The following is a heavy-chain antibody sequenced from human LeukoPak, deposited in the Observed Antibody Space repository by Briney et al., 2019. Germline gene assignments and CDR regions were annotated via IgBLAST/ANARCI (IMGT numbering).Heavy chain of an antibody. V-gene: IGHV3-30-3*01. Sequence: GRSLRLSCAASGFTFSSYAMHWVRQAPGKGLEWVAVISYDGSNKYYADSVKGRFTISRGNSKNTLYLQMNNLRAEDTAVYYCARDSPAAMAHFDYWGQGTLVTVSS. D-gene: IGHD5-18*01. J-gene: IGHJ4*02. CDR1: GFTFSSYA. CDR3: ARDSPAAMAHFDY. CDR2: ISYDGSNK.